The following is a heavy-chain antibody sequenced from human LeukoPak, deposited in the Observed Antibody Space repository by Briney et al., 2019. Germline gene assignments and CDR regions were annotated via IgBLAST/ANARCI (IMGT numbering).Heavy chain of an antibody. Sequence: AGGSLRLSCAASGFTFSSYAMHWVRQAPGKGLEWVAVISYDGSNKYYADSVKGRFTISRDNSKNTLYLQMNSLRAEDTAVYYCAKPYCGGDCYSYGSLDYWGQGTLVTVSS. J-gene: IGHJ4*02. D-gene: IGHD2-21*02. CDR1: GFTFSSYA. V-gene: IGHV3-30-3*02. CDR3: AKPYCGGDCYSYGSLDY. CDR2: ISYDGSNK.